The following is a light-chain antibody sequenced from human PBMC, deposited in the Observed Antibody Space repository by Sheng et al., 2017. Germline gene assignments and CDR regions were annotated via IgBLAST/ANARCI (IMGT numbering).Light chain of an antibody. Sequence: EIVLTQSPATLSVSPGDRATLSCRASENVASNLAWYQQRPGQAPRLLIYGASTRATGIPARFIGSGSGTEFTLTISSLQSEDFGLYYCQQYNNWWTFGQGTKVEIK. J-gene: IGKJ1*01. CDR1: ENVASN. V-gene: IGKV3-15*01. CDR2: GAS. CDR3: QQYNNWWT.